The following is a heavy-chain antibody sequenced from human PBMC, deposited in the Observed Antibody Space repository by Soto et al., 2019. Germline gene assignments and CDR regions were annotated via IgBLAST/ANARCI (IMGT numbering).Heavy chain of an antibody. CDR3: ARVACSAADQSDWFAP. J-gene: IGHJ5*02. CDR2: IFYNGRT. D-gene: IGHD2-15*01. CDR1: GGSITSPNYF. V-gene: IGHV4-39*01. Sequence: QVPLQESGPGLVRPSETLSLTCSVAGGSITSPNYFWGWVRRAPGRVPGWIGNIFYNGRTDYRPSLQSRVTISVDTSRNQVSLRLASVTAADTSIYYCARVACSAADQSDWFAPWGHGTLVTVSS.